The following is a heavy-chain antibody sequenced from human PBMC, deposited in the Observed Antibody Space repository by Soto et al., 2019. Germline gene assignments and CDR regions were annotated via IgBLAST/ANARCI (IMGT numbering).Heavy chain of an antibody. J-gene: IGHJ6*02. V-gene: IGHV3-23*01. D-gene: IGHD3-22*01. CDR3: AKPSKINSSGYYYYYGMDV. CDR1: GFTFSSYA. CDR2: ISGSGGST. Sequence: GGSLRLSCAASGFTFSSYAMSWVRQAPGKGLEWVSAISGSGGSTYYADSVKGRFTISRDNSKNTLYLQMNSLRAEDTAVYYCAKPSKINSSGYYYYYGMDVWGQGTTVTVSS.